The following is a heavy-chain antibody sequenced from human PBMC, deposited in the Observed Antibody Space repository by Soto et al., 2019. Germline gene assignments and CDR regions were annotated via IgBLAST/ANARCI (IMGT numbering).Heavy chain of an antibody. Sequence: QVQLVESGGGVVQPGRSLRLSCAASGFTFSSYGMHWVRQAPGKGLEWVAVISYDGSNKYYADSVKGRFTISRDNSKNTLYLQMNSLRAEDTAVYYCAKDLAGLPFDPWGQGTLVTVSS. CDR2: ISYDGSNK. CDR3: AKDLAGLPFDP. CDR1: GFTFSSYG. V-gene: IGHV3-30*18. J-gene: IGHJ5*02. D-gene: IGHD3-10*01.